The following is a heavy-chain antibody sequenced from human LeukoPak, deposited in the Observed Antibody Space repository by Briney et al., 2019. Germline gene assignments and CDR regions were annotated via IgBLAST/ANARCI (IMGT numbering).Heavy chain of an antibody. D-gene: IGHD2-2*01. CDR3: ARVTGVSGTSFYAYDY. CDR1: GFTFSTYS. V-gene: IGHV3-48*01. CDR2: ISSTSYTI. Sequence: GGSLRLSCAASGFTFSTYSMNWVRQAPGKGLEWVSYISSTSYTIYSADSAKGRFTISRDNAKNSLYLQMNSLRAEDTAVYYCARVTGVSGTSFYAYDYWGQGTLVTVSS. J-gene: IGHJ4*02.